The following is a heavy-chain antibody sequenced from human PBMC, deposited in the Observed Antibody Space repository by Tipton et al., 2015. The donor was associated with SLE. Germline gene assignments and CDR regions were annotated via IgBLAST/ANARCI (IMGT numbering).Heavy chain of an antibody. V-gene: IGHV4-30-2*01. J-gene: IGHJ4*02. Sequence: LRLSCAVSSGSISSGGYSWNWIRQPPGKGLEWIGYIYHSGSTNYNPSLKSRVTISVDTSKNQFSLKLSSVTAADTAVYYCAGTGDLADYFDYWGQGTLVTVSS. CDR2: IYHSGST. D-gene: IGHD7-27*01. CDR1: SGSISSGGYS. CDR3: AGTGDLADYFDY.